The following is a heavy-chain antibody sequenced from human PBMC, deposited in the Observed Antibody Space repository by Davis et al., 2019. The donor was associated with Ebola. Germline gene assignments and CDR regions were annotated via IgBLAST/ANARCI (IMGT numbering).Heavy chain of an antibody. D-gene: IGHD3-16*01. Sequence: GESLKISCAASGFTFSSYDMHWVRQATGKGLEWVSAIGTAGDTYYPGSVKGRFTISRENGKNSLYLQMNSLRAEDTAVYYCARVGPYYYYGMDVWGQGTTVTVSS. CDR2: IGTAGDT. CDR1: GFTFSSYD. CDR3: ARVGPYYYYGMDV. V-gene: IGHV3-13*01. J-gene: IGHJ6*02.